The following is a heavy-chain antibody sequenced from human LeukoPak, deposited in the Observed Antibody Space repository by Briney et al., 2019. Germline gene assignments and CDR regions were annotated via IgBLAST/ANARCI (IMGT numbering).Heavy chain of an antibody. V-gene: IGHV1-8*01. J-gene: IGHJ4*02. CDR1: GYTFTTYS. CDR2: MNPNSGGS. D-gene: IGHD3-16*01. Sequence: ASVKVSCKASGYTFTTYSINWVRQATGQGLEWMGWMNPNSGGSGPAQKFQGRVTMTWNTPISTAYMEVSSLTSDDTAVYYCAREVRRGTYDYWGQGTLATVTP. CDR3: AREVRRGTYDY.